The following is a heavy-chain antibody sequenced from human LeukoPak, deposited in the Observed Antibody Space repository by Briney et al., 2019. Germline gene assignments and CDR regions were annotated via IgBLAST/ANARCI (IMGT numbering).Heavy chain of an antibody. CDR3: VREWRGTGTYCFDY. CDR1: GYTFTDYY. Sequence: GASVKVSCKASGYTFTDYYIHWVRQAPGQGREWMGWINPNNGGTKFVQKFQGRVALTRDTSISTVYMGLTRLTSDDTAVYYCVREWRGTGTYCFDYWGQGTLVTVSS. CDR2: INPNNGGT. D-gene: IGHD7-27*01. V-gene: IGHV1-2*02. J-gene: IGHJ4*02.